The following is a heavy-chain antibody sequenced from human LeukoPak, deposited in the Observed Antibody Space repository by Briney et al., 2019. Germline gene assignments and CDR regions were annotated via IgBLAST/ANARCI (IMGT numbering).Heavy chain of an antibody. V-gene: IGHV3-43*02. CDR1: GFTFANYA. J-gene: IGHJ4*02. CDR2: ISVDGGTT. D-gene: IGHD2-21*02. CDR3: AKASCGGACYLIDY. Sequence: GGSLRLSRAASGFTFANYAMHWVRQAPGKGLEWVTLISVDGGTTDYADSVKGRFTISRDNSKNSLFLQVSSLRTEDTALYYCAKASCGGACYLIDYWGQGTLVTVSS.